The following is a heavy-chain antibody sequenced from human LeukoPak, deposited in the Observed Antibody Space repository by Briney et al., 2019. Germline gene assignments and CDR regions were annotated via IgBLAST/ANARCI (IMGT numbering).Heavy chain of an antibody. CDR1: GDSISSYF. V-gene: IGHV4-59*01. CDR2: MHNGVHT. Sequence: SETLSLTCTVPGDSISSYFWSWIRQPPGKGLEWIGYMHNGVHTNYNPSLKSRVTISGDTSKNQVSLKLTSVTAADTAAYYCAATIKRDYGDTNLDYWGQGTLVTVSS. D-gene: IGHD4/OR15-4a*01. J-gene: IGHJ4*02. CDR3: AATIKRDYGDTNLDY.